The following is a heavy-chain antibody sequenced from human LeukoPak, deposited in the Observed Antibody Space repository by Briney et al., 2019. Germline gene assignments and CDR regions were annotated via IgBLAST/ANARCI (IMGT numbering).Heavy chain of an antibody. CDR1: GGSISNPRYY. D-gene: IGHD6-13*01. V-gene: IGHV4-34*01. CDR3: ARFPRLVSSWYVLDY. CDR2: INHSGST. J-gene: IGHJ4*02. Sequence: PSETLSLTCTVSGGSISNPRYYWSWIRQPPGKGLEWIGEINHSGSTNYNPSLKSRVTISVDTSKNQFSLKLSSVTAADTAVYYCARFPRLVSSWYVLDYWGQGTLVTVSS.